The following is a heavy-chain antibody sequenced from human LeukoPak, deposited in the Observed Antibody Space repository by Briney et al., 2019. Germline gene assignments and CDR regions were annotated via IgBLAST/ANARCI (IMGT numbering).Heavy chain of an antibody. V-gene: IGHV4-30-4*01. Sequence: SETLSLTCTVSGGSITSDEYYWSWIRQSPGKGLEWIGYMSYNGSAYYNPSLKSRVTISVDTSKNQFSLELTSVTAADAAVYYCARPSLTGYGLGYYGMDVWGLGTTVTVSS. CDR3: ARPSLTGYGLGYYGMDV. CDR2: MSYNGSA. D-gene: IGHD3-9*01. J-gene: IGHJ6*02. CDR1: GGSITSDEYY.